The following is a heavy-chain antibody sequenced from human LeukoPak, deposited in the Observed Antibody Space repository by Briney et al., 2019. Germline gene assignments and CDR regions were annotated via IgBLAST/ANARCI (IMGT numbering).Heavy chain of an antibody. V-gene: IGHV3-30*18. Sequence: GPLRLSCAASGFTFSSYGMHWVRQAPGKGLEWVAVISYDGSNKYYADSVKGRFTISRDNSKNTLYLQMNSLRAEDTAVYYCAKSEQQLAPSRDPWGQGTLVTVSS. J-gene: IGHJ5*02. CDR3: AKSEQQLAPSRDP. D-gene: IGHD6-13*01. CDR2: ISYDGSNK. CDR1: GFTFSSYG.